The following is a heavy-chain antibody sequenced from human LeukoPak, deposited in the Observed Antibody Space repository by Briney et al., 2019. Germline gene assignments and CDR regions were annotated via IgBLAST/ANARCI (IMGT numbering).Heavy chain of an antibody. CDR1: GGSISSYY. V-gene: IGHV4-59*01. Sequence: SETLSLTCTVSGGSISSYYWSWIRQPRGKGLEWIGYIYYSGSTNYNPSLKSRVTISVDTSKNQFSLKLSSVTAADTAVYYCARDGGQWLVPDAFDIWGQGTMVTVSS. J-gene: IGHJ3*02. CDR2: IYYSGST. D-gene: IGHD6-19*01. CDR3: ARDGGQWLVPDAFDI.